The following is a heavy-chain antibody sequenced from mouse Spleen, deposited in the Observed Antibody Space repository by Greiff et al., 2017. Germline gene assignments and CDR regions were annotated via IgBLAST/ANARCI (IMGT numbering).Heavy chain of an antibody. Sequence: QVQLQQPGAELVMPGASVKLSCKASGYTFTSYWMHWVKQRPGQGLEWIGEIDPSDSYTNYNQKFKGKATLTVDKSSSTAYMQLSSLTSEDSAVYYCALLDYWGQGTTLTVSS. CDR3: ALLDY. V-gene: IGHV1-69*01. J-gene: IGHJ2*01. CDR2: IDPSDSYT. CDR1: GYTFTSYW.